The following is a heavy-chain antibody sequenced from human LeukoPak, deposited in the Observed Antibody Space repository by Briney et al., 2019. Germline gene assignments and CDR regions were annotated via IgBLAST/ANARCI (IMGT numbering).Heavy chain of an antibody. D-gene: IGHD6-19*01. J-gene: IGHJ4*02. CDR3: ARSLAVAVDYFDY. CDR1: GYSFTSYW. V-gene: IGHV5-51*01. Sequence: GESLKISCKGSGYSFTSYWIGWVRQMPGKGLEWMGIIYPGDSDTRYSPSFQGQVTISADKSISTAYLQWSSLKASDTAMYYYARSLAVAVDYFDYWGQGTLVTVSS. CDR2: IYPGDSDT.